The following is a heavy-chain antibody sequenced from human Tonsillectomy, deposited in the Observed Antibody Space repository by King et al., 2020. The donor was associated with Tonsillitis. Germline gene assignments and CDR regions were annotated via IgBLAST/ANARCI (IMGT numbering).Heavy chain of an antibody. CDR2: IYHSGST. J-gene: IGHJ4*02. Sequence: QLQESGSGLVKPSQTLSLTCAVSGGSISSGGYSWSWIRQPPGKGLEWIGYIYHSGSTDYNPSLKSRVTISVDRSKNQVSLKMSSVTAAHTAVYYCASTMIRVVGLDWVQGTLVTVSS. V-gene: IGHV4-30-2*01. CDR3: ASTMIRVVGLD. CDR1: GGSISSGGYS. D-gene: IGHD3-22*01.